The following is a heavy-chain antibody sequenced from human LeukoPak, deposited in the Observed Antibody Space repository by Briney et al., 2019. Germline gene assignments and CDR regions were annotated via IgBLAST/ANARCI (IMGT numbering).Heavy chain of an antibody. CDR2: ISPSGDIT. Sequence: PGGSLRLSCAASRFTFSNNGMNWVRQAPGKGLEWVSGISPSGDITYYADSVKGRFTISRDNSKNTLYLEVISLTAEDTAVYYCAKDDAWLRFGEWSQGTLVTVSS. CDR1: RFTFSNNG. CDR3: AKDDAWLRFGE. D-gene: IGHD3-10*01. J-gene: IGHJ4*02. V-gene: IGHV3-23*01.